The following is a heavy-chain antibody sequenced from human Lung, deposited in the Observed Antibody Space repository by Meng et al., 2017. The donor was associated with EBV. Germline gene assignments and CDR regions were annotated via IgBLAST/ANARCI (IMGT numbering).Heavy chain of an antibody. CDR1: GYTFSSYG. J-gene: IGHJ4*02. D-gene: IGHD2-21*02. V-gene: IGHV1-18*01. CDR3: ARDLWPHIVVVTAPSEF. Sequence: QGQLGQLGAEVQRPGASVKVSCKASGYTFSSYGFTWVRQAPGQGLEWLRWISTYNDNPKYAQKVQGRVTMTADTSTSTAYMELRSLTSDDTAVYYCARDLWPHIVVVTAPSEFWGQGTLVTVPS. CDR2: ISTYNDNP.